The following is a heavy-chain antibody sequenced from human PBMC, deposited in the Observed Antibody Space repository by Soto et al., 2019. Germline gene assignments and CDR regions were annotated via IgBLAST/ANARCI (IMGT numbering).Heavy chain of an antibody. CDR1: GFTFNNAW. J-gene: IGHJ4*02. CDR3: TTEPDYSNYFEY. CDR2: IRSKADGGTT. Sequence: EVQLVESGGGLVKPGGSLRLSCAASGFTFNNAWMNWVRQAPGKGLEWVGRIRSKADGGTTDYPAPVQDRFTISRDDSKNTLHLQMNSLKPEDTAVYYCTTEPDYSNYFEYWGQGTLVTVSS. V-gene: IGHV3-15*07. D-gene: IGHD4-4*01.